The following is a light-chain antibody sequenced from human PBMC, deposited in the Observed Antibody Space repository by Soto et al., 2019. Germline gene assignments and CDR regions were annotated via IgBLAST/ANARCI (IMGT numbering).Light chain of an antibody. V-gene: IGKV3-15*01. J-gene: IGKJ2*01. Sequence: DIVLTQSPATLSVSPGDTVTLSCRASESLFGFLAWYQQKPGQAPRLLMYGVSTRATGIPARFSGGGSATDFTLTITSLQSEDSALYSCQSYNDWSFSSGMGTRLEI. CDR3: QSYNDWSFS. CDR1: ESLFGF. CDR2: GVS.